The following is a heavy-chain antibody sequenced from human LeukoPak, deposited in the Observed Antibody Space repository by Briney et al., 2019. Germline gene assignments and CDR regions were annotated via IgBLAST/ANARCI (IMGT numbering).Heavy chain of an antibody. CDR1: GFTFSSYA. J-gene: IGHJ4*02. Sequence: GRSLRLSCAASGFTFSSYAMHWVRQAPGKGLEWVAVISYDGSNKYYADSVKGRFTISRDNSKNTLYLQMNSLRAEDTAVYYCARELIAAAAVLYFDYWGQGTLVTVSS. V-gene: IGHV3-30-3*01. CDR3: ARELIAAAAVLYFDY. D-gene: IGHD6-13*01. CDR2: ISYDGSNK.